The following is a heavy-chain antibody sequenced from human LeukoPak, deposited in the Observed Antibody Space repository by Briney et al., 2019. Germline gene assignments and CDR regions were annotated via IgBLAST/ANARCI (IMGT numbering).Heavy chain of an antibody. Sequence: SGGSLRLSCAASGFTFSSYSMNWVRQAPGKGLEWVSSISSSSSYIYYADSVKGRFTISRDNAKNSLYLQMNSLRADDTAVYYCARFAAGGSYYYYMDVWGKETTVTVSS. CDR2: ISSSSSYI. V-gene: IGHV3-21*01. CDR3: ARFAAGGSYYYYMDV. CDR1: GFTFSSYS. J-gene: IGHJ6*03. D-gene: IGHD6-25*01.